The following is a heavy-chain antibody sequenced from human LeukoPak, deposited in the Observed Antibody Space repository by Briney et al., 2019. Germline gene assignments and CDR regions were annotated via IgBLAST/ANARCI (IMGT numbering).Heavy chain of an antibody. V-gene: IGHV4-59*01. CDR1: GGSISSYY. J-gene: IGHJ4*02. CDR3: ARAGSMFGVVVFDY. Sequence: NPSETLSLTCTVSGGSISSYYWSWIRQPPGEGLEWIGYIYCSGSTDYNPSLKSRVTISVDTSKNQFSLKLSSVTAADTAVYYCARAGSMFGVVVFDYWGQGTLVTVSS. CDR2: IYCSGST. D-gene: IGHD3-3*01.